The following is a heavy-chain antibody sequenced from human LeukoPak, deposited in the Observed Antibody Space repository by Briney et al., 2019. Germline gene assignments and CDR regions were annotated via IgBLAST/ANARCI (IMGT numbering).Heavy chain of an antibody. Sequence: SQTLSLTCTVSGGSISSGDYYWSWIRQPPGKGLEWIGYIYYSGSTYYNPSLKSRVTISVDTSKNQFSLKLSSVTAADTAVYYCARDIVVVPAAPEAFDIWGQGTMVTVSS. D-gene: IGHD2-2*01. CDR2: IYYSGST. CDR3: ARDIVVVPAAPEAFDI. J-gene: IGHJ3*02. CDR1: GGSISSGDYY. V-gene: IGHV4-30-4*08.